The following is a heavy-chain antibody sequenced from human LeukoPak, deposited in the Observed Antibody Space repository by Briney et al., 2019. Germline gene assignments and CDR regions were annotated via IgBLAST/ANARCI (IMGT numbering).Heavy chain of an antibody. CDR2: ISSSSSYI. V-gene: IGHV3-21*01. CDR3: ARVLRYFDWLPYFDY. Sequence: PGGSLRLSCAASGFTFSSYSMNWVRQAPGKGLEWVSSISSSSSYIYYADSVKGRFTISRDNSKNTLYPQMNSLRAEDTAVYYCARVLRYFDWLPYFDYWGQGTLVTVSS. D-gene: IGHD3-9*01. CDR1: GFTFSSYS. J-gene: IGHJ4*02.